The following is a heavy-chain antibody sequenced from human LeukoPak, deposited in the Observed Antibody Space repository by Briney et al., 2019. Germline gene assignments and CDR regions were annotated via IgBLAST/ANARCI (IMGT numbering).Heavy chain of an antibody. Sequence: SETLSLICAVSGGSISNDDYSCSWIRQPPGKGLEWIGHIYHGGSTYYNPSLKSRVTMSVDRSKNQFSLKLSSVTAADTAVYYCARGKAGATPFDYWGQGTLVTVSS. D-gene: IGHD1-26*01. CDR3: ARGKAGATPFDY. CDR1: GGSISNDDYS. CDR2: IYHGGST. V-gene: IGHV4-30-2*01. J-gene: IGHJ4*02.